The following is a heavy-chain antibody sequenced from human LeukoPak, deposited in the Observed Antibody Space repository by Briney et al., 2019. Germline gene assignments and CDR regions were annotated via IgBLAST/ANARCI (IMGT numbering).Heavy chain of an antibody. CDR1: GCSISSYY. J-gene: IGHJ4*02. V-gene: IGHV4-59*01. Sequence: PSETLSLTCTVSGCSISSYYWSWIRQPPGKGLEWIGYIYYSGSTNYNPSLKSRVTISVDTSKNQFSLKLSSVTAADTAVYYCARSHGVIVVVISNFDYWGQGTLVTVSS. CDR2: IYYSGST. D-gene: IGHD3-22*01. CDR3: ARSHGVIVVVISNFDY.